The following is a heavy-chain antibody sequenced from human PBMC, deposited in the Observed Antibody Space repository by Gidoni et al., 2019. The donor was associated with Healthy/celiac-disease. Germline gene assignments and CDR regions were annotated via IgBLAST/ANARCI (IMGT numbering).Heavy chain of an antibody. D-gene: IGHD6-19*01. Sequence: QVQLVESGGGVVKPGGSLRLSCAASGITFSDYYMSWIRQAPGKGLEVVSYISSSSSYTNYADSVKGRFPISRDNAKNSLYLQMNSLRAEDTAVYYCASRRTGYSSGWPYWYFDLWGRGTLVTVSS. J-gene: IGHJ2*01. CDR1: GITFSDYY. V-gene: IGHV3-11*06. CDR3: ASRRTGYSSGWPYWYFDL. CDR2: ISSSSSYT.